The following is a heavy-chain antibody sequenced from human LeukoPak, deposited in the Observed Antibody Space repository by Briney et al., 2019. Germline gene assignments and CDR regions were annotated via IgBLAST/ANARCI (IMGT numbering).Heavy chain of an antibody. CDR2: IYYSGST. J-gene: IGHJ4*02. V-gene: IGHV4-59*01. CDR1: GGSISSYY. Sequence: SSETLSLTCTVSGGSISSYYWSWIRQPPGKGLEWIGNIYYSGSTNYNPSLNSRVTISVDTSKNQFSLKLSSVTAADTAVYYCARVGYSSSGNYYNDRGAFDYWGQGTLVTVSS. CDR3: ARVGYSSSGNYYNDRGAFDY. D-gene: IGHD3-10*01.